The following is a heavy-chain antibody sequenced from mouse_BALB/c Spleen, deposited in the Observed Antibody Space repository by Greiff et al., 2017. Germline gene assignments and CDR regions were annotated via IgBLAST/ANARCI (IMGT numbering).Heavy chain of an antibody. D-gene: IGHD3-1*01. Sequence: VKLVESGPGLVAPSQSLSITCTVSGFSLTSYGVHWVRQPPGKGLEWLGVIWAGGSTNYNSALMSRLSISKDNSKSQVFLKMNSLQTDDTAMYYCARDRRGLRLSPWYFDVWGAGTTVTVSS. CDR2: IWAGGST. CDR1: GFSLTSYG. J-gene: IGHJ1*01. V-gene: IGHV2-9*02. CDR3: ARDRRGLRLSPWYFDV.